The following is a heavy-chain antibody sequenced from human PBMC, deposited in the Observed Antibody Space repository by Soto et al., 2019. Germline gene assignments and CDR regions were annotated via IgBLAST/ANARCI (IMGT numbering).Heavy chain of an antibody. Sequence: ASVKVSCKTSGYTFHIYGITWVRQAPGRGLEWMGWISAYTGKTDYAQNLQGRVTMTTDTSTGTAHLELRSLRSDDTAVYYCARDVYSGSGDAFDIWGQGTMVTVSS. CDR2: ISAYTGKT. J-gene: IGHJ3*02. CDR1: GYTFHIYG. V-gene: IGHV1-18*01. CDR3: ARDVYSGSGDAFDI. D-gene: IGHD6-6*01.